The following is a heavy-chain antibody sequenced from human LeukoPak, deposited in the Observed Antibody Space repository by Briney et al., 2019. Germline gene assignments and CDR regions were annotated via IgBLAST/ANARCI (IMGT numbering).Heavy chain of an antibody. J-gene: IGHJ4*02. CDR3: AKDARCSTSCYAFDY. CDR1: GFTFSSYA. D-gene: IGHD2-2*01. CDR2: ISGSGGST. V-gene: IGHV3-23*01. Sequence: GGSLRLSCAASGFTFSSYAMSWVRQAPGKGLEWVSAISGSGGSTYYAYSVKGRFTISRDNSKNTLYLQMNSLRAEDTAVYYCAKDARCSTSCYAFDYWGQGTLVTVSS.